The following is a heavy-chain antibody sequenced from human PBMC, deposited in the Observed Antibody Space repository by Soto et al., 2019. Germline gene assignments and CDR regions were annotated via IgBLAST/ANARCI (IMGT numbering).Heavy chain of an antibody. Sequence: QITLKESGPTLVKPTQTLTLTCTFSGFSLSTSGVGVGWIRQPPGKALEWLALIYWNDDKRYSPSLKSRLTITKDTSKNQVVLTMTNMDPVDTATYYCAHYRSGWDTGLRYFDLWGRGTLVTVSS. CDR1: GFSLSTSGVG. D-gene: IGHD6-19*01. J-gene: IGHJ2*01. CDR3: AHYRSGWDTGLRYFDL. CDR2: IYWNDDK. V-gene: IGHV2-5*01.